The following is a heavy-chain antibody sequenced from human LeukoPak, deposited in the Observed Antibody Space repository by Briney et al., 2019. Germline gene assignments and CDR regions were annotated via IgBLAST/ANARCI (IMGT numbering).Heavy chain of an antibody. CDR2: ISPNGSTT. J-gene: IGHJ4*02. CDR3: ARGPNSNWSGLDF. CDR1: GFSFSGHW. Sequence: SGGSLRHSCTASGFSFSGHWMHWARPLPGKGLVWVSRISPNGSTTSYADSVKGRFTVSRDNAKNTLYLQVNNLRAEDTAVYYCARGPNSNWSGLDFWGQGTLLTVSS. D-gene: IGHD6-6*01. V-gene: IGHV3-74*01.